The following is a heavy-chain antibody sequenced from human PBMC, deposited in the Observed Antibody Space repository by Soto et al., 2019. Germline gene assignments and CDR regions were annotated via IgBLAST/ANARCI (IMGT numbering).Heavy chain of an antibody. CDR1: GGSISSGDYY. Sequence: PSETLSLTCTVSGGSISSGDYYWSWIRQPPGKGLEWIGYIYYSGSTYYNPSLKSRVTISVDTSRNQFSLKLSSVTAADTAVYYCARSMGFGEPFNWFDPWGQGTLVTVSS. D-gene: IGHD3-10*01. CDR2: IYYSGST. CDR3: ARSMGFGEPFNWFDP. V-gene: IGHV4-30-4*01. J-gene: IGHJ5*02.